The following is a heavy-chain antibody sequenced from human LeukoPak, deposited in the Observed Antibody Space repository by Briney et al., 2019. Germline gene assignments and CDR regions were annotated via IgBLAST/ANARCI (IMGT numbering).Heavy chain of an antibody. CDR1: GYTLTELS. CDR3: ATKVDYGGNSFDY. CDR2: FDPEDGET. J-gene: IGHJ4*02. D-gene: IGHD4-17*01. V-gene: IGHV1-24*01. Sequence: ASVKVSCKVSGYTLTELSMHWVRQAPRKGLAWMGGFDPEDGETIYAQKFQGRVTMTEDTSTDTAYMELSSLRSEDTAVYYCATKVDYGGNSFDYWGQGTLVTVSS.